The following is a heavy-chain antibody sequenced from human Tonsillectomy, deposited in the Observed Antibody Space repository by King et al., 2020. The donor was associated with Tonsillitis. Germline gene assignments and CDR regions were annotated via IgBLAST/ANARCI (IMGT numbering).Heavy chain of an antibody. CDR3: VKEKAAAVPFDS. D-gene: IGHD6-13*01. J-gene: IGHJ4*02. Sequence: VQLVESGGGLAQPGGSLRLSCAASGFTFSNYGLTWVRQAPGKGLEWVSVIYTDGRTTYYADSVKGRFTISRDNSKNTLYLEMNSLRAEDTAVYYCVKEKAAAVPFDSWGQGTLVTVSS. CDR2: IYTDGRTT. CDR1: GFTFSNYG. V-gene: IGHV3-23*03.